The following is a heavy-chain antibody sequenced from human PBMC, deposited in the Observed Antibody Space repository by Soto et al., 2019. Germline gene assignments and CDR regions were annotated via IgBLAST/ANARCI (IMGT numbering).Heavy chain of an antibody. D-gene: IGHD3-3*01. J-gene: IGHJ5*02. Sequence: SETLSLTCTVSGGSISSGGYYWSWIRQHPGKGLEWIGYIYYSGSTYYNPSLKSRVTISVDTSKNQFSLKLSSVTAADTAVYYCARTYDFWSGYYLNWLDPWGQGTLVTVSS. CDR2: IYYSGST. CDR1: GGSISSGGYY. V-gene: IGHV4-31*03. CDR3: ARTYDFWSGYYLNWLDP.